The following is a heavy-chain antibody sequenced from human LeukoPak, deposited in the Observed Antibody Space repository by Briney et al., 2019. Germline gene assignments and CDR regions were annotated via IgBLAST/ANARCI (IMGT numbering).Heavy chain of an antibody. Sequence: GGSLRLSCAASGFSFSSYGMHWVRQAPGKGLQWVAVVSYGGSSENYADSVKGRFTVSRDNSKNTLYLQMSSLRAEDTAVYYCARGRRVTTFDYWGQGTLVTVSS. J-gene: IGHJ4*02. CDR1: GFSFSSYG. CDR2: VSYGGSSE. CDR3: ARGRRVTTFDY. V-gene: IGHV3-30*03. D-gene: IGHD4-17*01.